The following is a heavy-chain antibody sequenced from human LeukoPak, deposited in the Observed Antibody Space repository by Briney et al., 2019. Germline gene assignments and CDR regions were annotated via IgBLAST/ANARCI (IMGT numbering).Heavy chain of an antibody. CDR3: AREVAARPGYFDY. D-gene: IGHD6-6*01. CDR1: GDSVSGYY. J-gene: IGHJ4*02. Sequence: SETLSLTCIVSGDSVSGYYWNWIRQPPGKGLEWIGYTHHSGNTLYNPSLKSRVTTSVDTSKNQFSLSLSSVTAADTAVYYCAREVAARPGYFDYWGQGTLVTVSS. CDR2: THHSGNT. V-gene: IGHV4-59*02.